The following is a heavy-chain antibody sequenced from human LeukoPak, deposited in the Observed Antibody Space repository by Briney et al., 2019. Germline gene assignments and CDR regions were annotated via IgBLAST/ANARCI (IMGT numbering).Heavy chain of an antibody. Sequence: GGSLRLSCAASGFTFSSYSMNWVRQAPGKGLEWVSSISSSGCTIYYADSVRGRFTISRDNAKNSLYLQMNSLRAEDTAVYYCARRKEIDYWGQGTLVTVSS. CDR1: GFTFSSYS. CDR2: ISSSGCTI. J-gene: IGHJ4*02. V-gene: IGHV3-48*01. CDR3: ARRKEIDY.